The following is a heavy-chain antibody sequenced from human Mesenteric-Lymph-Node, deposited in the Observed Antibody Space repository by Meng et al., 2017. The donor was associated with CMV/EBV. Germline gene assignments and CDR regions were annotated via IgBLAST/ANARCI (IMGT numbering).Heavy chain of an antibody. J-gene: IGHJ4*02. Sequence: GESLKISCAASGFTFSSYAMSWVRQAPGKGLEWVSVIYSGGSSTYYADSVKGRFTISRDNSKNTLYLQMNSLRAEDTAVYYCAKDHLDWGSSSFDYWGQGTLVTVSS. D-gene: IGHD6-6*01. CDR2: IYSGGSST. CDR3: AKDHLDWGSSSFDY. CDR1: GFTFSSYA. V-gene: IGHV3-23*03.